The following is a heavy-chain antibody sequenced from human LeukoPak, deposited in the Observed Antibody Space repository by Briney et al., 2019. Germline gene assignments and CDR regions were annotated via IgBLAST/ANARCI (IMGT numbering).Heavy chain of an antibody. CDR1: GFTFSSYS. CDR2: ISSSSSYI. J-gene: IGHJ4*02. Sequence: GGSLRLSCAASGFTFSSYSMNWVRQAPGKGLEWVSSISSSSSYIYYADSVKGRFTISRDNAKNSLYLQMNSLRAEDTAVYYCATDGEKQLGGTYWGQGTLVTVSS. V-gene: IGHV3-21*01. D-gene: IGHD6-13*01. CDR3: ATDGEKQLGGTY.